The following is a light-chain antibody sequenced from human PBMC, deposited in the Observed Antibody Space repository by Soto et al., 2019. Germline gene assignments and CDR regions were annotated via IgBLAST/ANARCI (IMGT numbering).Light chain of an antibody. CDR1: SSNIGAGYD. Sequence: QSVLTQPPSVSGAPGQRVTISCTGSSSNIGAGYDVHWYQQLPGTAPQLLIYDNRKRPSGVPDRFSGSKSGSSASLAISGLQAEDEADYYCQSYDSSPSVVFGGGTKLTVL. J-gene: IGLJ2*01. V-gene: IGLV1-40*01. CDR2: DNR. CDR3: QSYDSSPSVV.